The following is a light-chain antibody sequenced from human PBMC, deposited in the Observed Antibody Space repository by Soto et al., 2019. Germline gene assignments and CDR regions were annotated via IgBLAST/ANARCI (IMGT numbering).Light chain of an antibody. CDR2: AAS. V-gene: IGKV1-8*01. Sequence: AIRMTQSPSSFSASTGDRVTITCRASQGISSYLAWYQQKPGKAPKLLIYAASTLQSGVPSRFSGSGSGTDFTPPISCLQSEDVVTYYCQQYYSYPHTFGQGTKVEIK. J-gene: IGKJ1*01. CDR1: QGISSY. CDR3: QQYYSYPHT.